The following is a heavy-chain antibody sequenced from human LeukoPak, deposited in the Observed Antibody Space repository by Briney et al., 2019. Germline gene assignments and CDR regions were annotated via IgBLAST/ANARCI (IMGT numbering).Heavy chain of an antibody. J-gene: IGHJ3*02. CDR1: GGTFSSYA. D-gene: IGHD3-22*01. V-gene: IGHV1-2*06. CDR3: AGEDNSSGYRPFDI. CDR2: INPNNGGT. Sequence: GSSVKVSCKASGGTFSSYAISWVRQAPGQGLEWMGRINPNNGGTNYAQKFQGRVTMTRDMSMSTAYMELSRLRSVDTAVYYCAGEDNSSGYRPFDIWGQGTMVTVPS.